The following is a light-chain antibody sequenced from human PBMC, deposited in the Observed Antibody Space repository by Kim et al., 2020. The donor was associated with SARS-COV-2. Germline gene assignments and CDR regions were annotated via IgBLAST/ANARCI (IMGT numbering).Light chain of an antibody. J-gene: IGLJ1*01. CDR2: SNN. CDR1: TANIGDNT. Sequence: GQRVTISCSGSTANIGDNTVNWYQQLPGTAPKLLIYSNNQRPSGVPDRFSGSKSGTSASLAISGLQSEDEADYYCAAWDDSLNGNVFGTGTKVTVL. V-gene: IGLV1-44*01. CDR3: AAWDDSLNGNV.